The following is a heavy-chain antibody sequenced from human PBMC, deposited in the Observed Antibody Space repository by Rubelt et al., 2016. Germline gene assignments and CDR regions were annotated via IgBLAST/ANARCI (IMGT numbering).Heavy chain of an antibody. J-gene: IGHJ3*02. CDR2: IYSGGTT. CDR1: GFTVSGSY. D-gene: IGHD1-1*01. V-gene: IGHV3-66*01. CDR3: AVEETVDN. Sequence: VQLVESGGGLVQPGGSLRLSCAASGFTVSGSYMSWVRQAPGRGLEWVSVIYSGGTTYYADSVKGRFTISRDNSQNPLSLQMNSQRVEDTAVYYCAVEETVDNWGQGTKVAVSS.